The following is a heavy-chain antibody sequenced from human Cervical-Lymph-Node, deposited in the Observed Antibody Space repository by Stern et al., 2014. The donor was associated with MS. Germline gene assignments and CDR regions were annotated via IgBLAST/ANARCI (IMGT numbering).Heavy chain of an antibody. CDR2: ISAAGGSS. Sequence: EDQLVESGGGLVQPGGSLRLSCAASGISINSYAMNWVRQAPGKGLEWVSTISAAGGSSYYPDSVKGRFTISRDNSRNTVFLQMNSLRAEDTAVYYCAKTFYDFWSGIEQNFFDNWGQGTLVTVSS. CDR1: GISINSYA. CDR3: AKTFYDFWSGIEQNFFDN. D-gene: IGHD3-3*01. V-gene: IGHV3-23*04. J-gene: IGHJ4*02.